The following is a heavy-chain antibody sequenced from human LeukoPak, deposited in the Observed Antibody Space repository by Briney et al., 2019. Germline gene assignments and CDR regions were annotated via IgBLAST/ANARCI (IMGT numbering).Heavy chain of an antibody. CDR2: IYSSGST. Sequence: SETLSLTCTVSGGSISGYYWSWIRQPPGKGLDWIGYIYSSGSTSYNPSLKSRVTISVHTSKNQFSLKLSSVTAVDTAVYYCARGPHTLFYFDYWGQGTLVTVSS. D-gene: IGHD2-2*02. V-gene: IGHV4-59*13. CDR1: GGSISGYY. J-gene: IGHJ4*02. CDR3: ARGPHTLFYFDY.